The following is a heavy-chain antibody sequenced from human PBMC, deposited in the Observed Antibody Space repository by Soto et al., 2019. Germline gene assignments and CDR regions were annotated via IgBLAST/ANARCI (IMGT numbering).Heavy chain of an antibody. CDR1: GGSFSGHF. CDR2: INHSGRT. D-gene: IGHD3-9*01. J-gene: IGHJ4*02. CDR3: ARGKAGILTGYYPQRHSGLFDY. Sequence: SLTCAVYGGSFSGHFWTWIRQPPGQGLEWIGEINHSGRTNYTPSLKSRVTISVDTSKNQFSLKLSSVTAADTAVYYCARGKAGILTGYYPQRHSGLFDYWGQGTLVTVSS. V-gene: IGHV4-34*01.